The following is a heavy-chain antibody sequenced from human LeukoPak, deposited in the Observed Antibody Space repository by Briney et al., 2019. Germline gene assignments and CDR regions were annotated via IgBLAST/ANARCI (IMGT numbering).Heavy chain of an antibody. CDR3: ARWAVTSWFDP. V-gene: IGHV4-59*01. J-gene: IGHJ5*02. Sequence: KPSETLSLTCTVSGGSISSYYWSWIRQPPGKGLEWIGYFYYSGSTNYNPSLKSRVTISVDTSKNQFSLKLSSVTAADTAVYYCARWAVTSWFDPWGQGTLVTVSS. CDR1: GGSISSYY. CDR2: FYYSGST. D-gene: IGHD4-17*01.